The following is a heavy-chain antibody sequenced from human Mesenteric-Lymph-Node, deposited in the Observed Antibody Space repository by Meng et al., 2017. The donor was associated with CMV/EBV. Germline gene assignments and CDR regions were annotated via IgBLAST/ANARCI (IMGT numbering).Heavy chain of an antibody. V-gene: IGHV1-8*01. CDR1: GYTFTSYD. CDR3: ARGAEWDESPNYYYYYGMDV. D-gene: IGHD1-26*01. CDR2: MNPNSGNT. Sequence: ASVKVSCKASGYTFTSYDINWVRQATGQRLEWMGWMNPNSGNTGYAQKFQGRVTITTDESTSTAYMELSSLRSEDTAVYYCARGAEWDESPNYYYYYGMDVWGQGTTVTVSS. J-gene: IGHJ6*02.